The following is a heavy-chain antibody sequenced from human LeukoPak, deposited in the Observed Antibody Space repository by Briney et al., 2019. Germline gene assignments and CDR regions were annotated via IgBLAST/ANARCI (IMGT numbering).Heavy chain of an antibody. V-gene: IGHV4-61*05. CDR1: GGSISSSSYY. CDR2: IYYSGST. J-gene: IGHJ4*02. CDR3: ARVSCSSTSCPDPFFDY. D-gene: IGHD2-2*01. Sequence: SETLSLTCTVSGGSISSSSYYWGWIRQPPGKGLEWIGYIYYSGSTNYNPSLKSRVTISVDTSKNQFSLKLSSVTAADTAVYYCARVSCSSTSCPDPFFDYWGQGTLVTVSS.